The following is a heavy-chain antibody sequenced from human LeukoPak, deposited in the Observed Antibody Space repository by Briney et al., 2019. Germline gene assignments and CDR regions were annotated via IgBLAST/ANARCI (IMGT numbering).Heavy chain of an antibody. CDR3: AREACGGDCYSLDY. D-gene: IGHD2-21*02. CDR1: GFTFSSYG. Sequence: GGSLRLSCAASGFTFSSYGMHWLRQAPGKGLEWVAVIWYDGSNKYYADSVKGRFTISRDNSKNTLYLQMNSLRAEDTAVYYCAREACGGDCYSLDYWGQGTLVTVSS. V-gene: IGHV3-33*01. CDR2: IWYDGSNK. J-gene: IGHJ4*02.